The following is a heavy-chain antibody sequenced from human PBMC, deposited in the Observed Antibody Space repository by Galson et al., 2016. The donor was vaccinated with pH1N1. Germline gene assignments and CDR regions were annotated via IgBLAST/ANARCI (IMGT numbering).Heavy chain of an antibody. CDR2: IDPSAGTT. CDR1: GYSVTRYY. J-gene: IGHJ4*02. CDR3: ARRYYFDY. V-gene: IGHV1-46*01. Sequence: SVKVSCKASGYSVTRYYMHWVRQAPGQGLEWMGIIDPSAGTTTYSQKFQGRISLTRDTSTNSVHMELSTLRPDDSAIYFCARRYYFDYWGQETLVTVSS.